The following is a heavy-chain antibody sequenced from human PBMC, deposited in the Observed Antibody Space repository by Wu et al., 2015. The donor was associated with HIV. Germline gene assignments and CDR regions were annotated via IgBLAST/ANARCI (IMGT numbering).Heavy chain of an antibody. CDR3: ARDWQFRVVFDDFYMDV. V-gene: IGHV1-2*02. D-gene: IGHD3-9*01. CDR2: INPDTGDT. CDR1: GYTFTDYY. Sequence: QVQLVQSGAQVQRSGASVKVSCKTSGYTFTDYYIHWVRQAPGQGLQWMGWINPDTGDTKYSQKFKGSVTMTRDTSISTVYMVLTSLKSKRQRPIYYCARDWQFRVVFDDFYMDVWGNGTRLSSP. J-gene: IGHJ6*03.